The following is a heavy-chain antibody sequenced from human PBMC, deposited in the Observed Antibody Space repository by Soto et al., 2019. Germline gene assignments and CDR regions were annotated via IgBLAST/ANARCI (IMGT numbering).Heavy chain of an antibody. V-gene: IGHV3-30-3*01. D-gene: IGHD2-2*02. CDR3: ARGGYCSSTSCYTWGYYYYGMDV. CDR2: ISYDGSNK. Sequence: PGGSLRLSCAASGFTFSSYAMHWVRQAPGKGLEWVAVISYDGSNKYYADSVKGRFTISRDNSKNTLYLQMNSLRAEDTAVYYCARGGYCSSTSCYTWGYYYYGMDVWGQGTTVTVSS. J-gene: IGHJ6*02. CDR1: GFTFSSYA.